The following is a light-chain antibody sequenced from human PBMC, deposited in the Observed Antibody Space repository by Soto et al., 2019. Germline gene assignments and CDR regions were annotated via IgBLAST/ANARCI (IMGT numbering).Light chain of an antibody. J-gene: IGKJ3*01. CDR3: QQSSRAPLT. CDR1: QSVNTY. Sequence: DLQMTQSPSSLSASEGDRVTITCRASQSVNTYLNWYQHKPGKAPKLLIYAASSLQSGVPSRFSGSGSGTEFTLTISSLQPEDSAVYYCQQSSRAPLTFGPGTKVDIK. CDR2: AAS. V-gene: IGKV1-39*01.